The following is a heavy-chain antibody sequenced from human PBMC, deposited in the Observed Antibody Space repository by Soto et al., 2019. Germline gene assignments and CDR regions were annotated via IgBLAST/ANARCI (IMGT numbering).Heavy chain of an antibody. CDR3: ARDEAAPYYMDV. J-gene: IGHJ6*03. V-gene: IGHV3-48*01. CDR2: ISSSSSTI. CDR1: GFTFSSYS. Sequence: PGGSLRLSCAASGFTFSSYSMNWVRQAPGKGLEWVSYISSSSSTIYYADSVKGRFTISRDNAKNSLYLQMNSLRAEDTAVYYCARDEAAPYYMDVWGKGTTVTVSS. D-gene: IGHD6-6*01.